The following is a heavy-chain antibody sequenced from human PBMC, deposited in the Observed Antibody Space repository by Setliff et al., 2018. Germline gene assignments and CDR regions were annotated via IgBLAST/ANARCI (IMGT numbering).Heavy chain of an antibody. Sequence: PSETLSLTCTVSGGSISSYYWSWIRQPPGKGLEWIGYIYTKGSTNYSPSLRSRFTMSLDRARNQFSLTLNSMTAADTAVYYCARAPPNRYSGSYEYFYMDVWGKGTTVTVSS. CDR3: ARAPPNRYSGSYEYFYMDV. CDR2: IYTKGST. D-gene: IGHD1-26*01. CDR1: GGSISSYY. V-gene: IGHV4-4*08. J-gene: IGHJ6*03.